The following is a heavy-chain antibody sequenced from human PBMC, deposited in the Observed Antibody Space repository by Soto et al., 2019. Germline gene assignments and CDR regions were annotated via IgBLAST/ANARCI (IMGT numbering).Heavy chain of an antibody. CDR2: ITSDGKSK. J-gene: IGHJ5*02. D-gene: IGHD2-21*02. CDR1: GFNFSNHW. V-gene: IGHV3-74*01. CDR3: ARESGDWPLNWFDP. Sequence: GSLRLSCAASGFNFSNHWMHWVRQRPAEGLVWVSRITSDGKSKAYAESVKGRFAISRDNAKNTLYLQMNGLTAEDTAVYYCARESGDWPLNWFDPWGQGTLVTVS.